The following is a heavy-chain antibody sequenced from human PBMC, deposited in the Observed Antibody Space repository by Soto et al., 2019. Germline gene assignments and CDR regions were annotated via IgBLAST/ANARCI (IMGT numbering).Heavy chain of an antibody. CDR1: GGSISNYY. Sequence: QVQLQESGPGLVKPSETLSLTCAVSGGSISNYYWSWIRQPAGKGLEWIGRFYASGYTNYNPSLKSRVTMSLDISKNQFSPRLSSVTAADTAVYYCARGNQVAMSDYWGQGTLVTVSS. CDR3: ARGNQVAMSDY. J-gene: IGHJ4*02. V-gene: IGHV4-4*07. CDR2: FYASGYT.